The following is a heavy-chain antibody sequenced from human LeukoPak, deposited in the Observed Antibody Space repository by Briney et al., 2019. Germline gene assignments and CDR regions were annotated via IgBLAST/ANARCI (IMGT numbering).Heavy chain of an antibody. CDR3: ARVHGSGEDPFDY. J-gene: IGHJ4*02. CDR1: GFTFDDYG. Sequence: GGSLRLSCAASGFTFDDYGMSWVRQAPGKGLEWVSGINWNGGSTGYADSVKGRFTISRDNAKNSLYLQMNSLRAEDMAVYYCARVHGSGEDPFDYWGQGILVTVSS. CDR2: INWNGGST. V-gene: IGHV3-20*04. D-gene: IGHD1-26*01.